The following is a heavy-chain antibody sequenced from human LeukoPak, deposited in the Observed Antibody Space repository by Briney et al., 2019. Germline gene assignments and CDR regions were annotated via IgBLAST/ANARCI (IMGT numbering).Heavy chain of an antibody. V-gene: IGHV4-4*09. D-gene: IGHD2-2*01. Sequence: SETLFLTCTVSGDSISNYYWSWIRQPPGKGLEWIGYIYTSGSTKYNPSLKSRVTISVDTSKNQFSLNLNSVTAADTAFYYCARHQYQLLQGAFDIWGQGTMVTVSS. CDR1: GDSISNYY. J-gene: IGHJ3*02. CDR2: IYTSGST. CDR3: ARHQYQLLQGAFDI.